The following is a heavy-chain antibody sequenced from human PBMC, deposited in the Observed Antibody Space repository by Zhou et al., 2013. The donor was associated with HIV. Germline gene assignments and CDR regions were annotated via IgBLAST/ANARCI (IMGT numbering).Heavy chain of an antibody. CDR1: GGSISSSSYY. J-gene: IGHJ4*02. CDR2: IYYSGGT. CDR3: ASQLVRSYFDY. V-gene: IGHV4-39*07. Sequence: VQLQESGPGLVKPSETLPLTCTVSGGSISSSSYYWGWIRQPPGKGLEWIGSIYYSGGTYSNPSLKSRVTISVDTSKNQFSLRLSSVTAADTAVYYCASQLVRSYFDYWGREPWSPSPQ.